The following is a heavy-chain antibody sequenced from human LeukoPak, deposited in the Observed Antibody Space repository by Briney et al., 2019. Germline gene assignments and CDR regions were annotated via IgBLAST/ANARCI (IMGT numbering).Heavy chain of an antibody. CDR1: GFTFGSSW. V-gene: IGHV3-7*01. J-gene: IGHJ4*02. D-gene: IGHD4-11*01. CDR2: INPDGSKK. Sequence: GGSLRLSCAASGFTFGSSWMCWVRQAPGRGLEREAIINPDGSKKYYMDSVKGRLTISRDYVKNSLYLQMDSLRAEDTAVCYCARDSAYSAFDYWGQGALVTVSS. CDR3: ARDSAYSAFDY.